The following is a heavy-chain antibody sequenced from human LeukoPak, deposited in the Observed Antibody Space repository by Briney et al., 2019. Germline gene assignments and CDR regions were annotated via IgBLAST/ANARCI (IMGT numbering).Heavy chain of an antibody. Sequence: PGGSLRLSCAASGFTFSTYGMSWVRQAPGKGLEWVSSISGSGASTYYADSVKGRFTLSRDNSKNTLYLQMNSLKTEDTAVYYCTRDPVYGEVGGLDYWGQGTLVTVSS. CDR2: ISGSGAST. D-gene: IGHD4-17*01. J-gene: IGHJ4*02. CDR3: TRDPVYGEVGGLDY. V-gene: IGHV3-23*01. CDR1: GFTFSTYG.